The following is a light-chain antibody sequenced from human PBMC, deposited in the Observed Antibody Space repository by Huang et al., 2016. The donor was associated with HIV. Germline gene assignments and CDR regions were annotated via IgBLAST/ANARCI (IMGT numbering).Light chain of an antibody. J-gene: IGKJ5*01. CDR2: AAS. CDR3: QQLNSYPIT. V-gene: IGKV1-9*01. Sequence: IQLTQSPSSLSASVGDRVTIPCRASQGISSYLAWYQQKPGKAPKLLIHAASTLHSGVPSRFSGSGSGTDFTLTISSLQPEDFATYYCQQLNSYPITFGQGTRLEIK. CDR1: QGISSY.